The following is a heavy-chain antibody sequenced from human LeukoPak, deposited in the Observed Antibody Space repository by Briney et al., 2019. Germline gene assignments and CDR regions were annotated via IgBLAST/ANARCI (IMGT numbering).Heavy chain of an antibody. CDR3: ARDRDDGGFEY. CDR1: GFTFSNYW. D-gene: IGHD4-23*01. CDR2: INQDGRVK. V-gene: IGHV3-7*01. J-gene: IGHJ4*02. Sequence: GGSLRLSCAASGFTFSNYWMSWVRQAPEKGLEWVANINQDGRVKQYVDSMKGRLTISRDNAKNSLYLQMNSLRAEDAAVYYCARDRDDGGFEYWGQGTLVTVFS.